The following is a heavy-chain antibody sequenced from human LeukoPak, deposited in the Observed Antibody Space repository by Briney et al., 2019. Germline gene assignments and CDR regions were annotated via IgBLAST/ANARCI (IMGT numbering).Heavy chain of an antibody. D-gene: IGHD6-19*01. CDR2: MNPKSGNT. Sequence: ASVKVSCKASGYTFKSYDINWVRQATGQGLEWMGWMNPKSGNTGYAQKFQGTVTMTRNTSISTAYMELSSLRSEDTAVYYCARRGAGTHFDYWGQGTLVTVSS. J-gene: IGHJ4*02. CDR3: ARRGAGTHFDY. V-gene: IGHV1-8*01. CDR1: GYTFKSYD.